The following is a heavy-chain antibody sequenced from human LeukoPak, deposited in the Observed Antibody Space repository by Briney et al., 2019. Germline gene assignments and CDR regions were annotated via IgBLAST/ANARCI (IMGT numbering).Heavy chain of an antibody. V-gene: IGHV3-9*01. Sequence: PGGSLRLSCAASGFTFDDYAMHWVRQAPGKGLEWVSGISWNSGSIGYADSVKGRFTISRDNAKNSLYLQMNSLRAEDTALYYCAKDGQTSGTFRWADYYYAMDVWGQGTTVTVSS. J-gene: IGHJ6*02. CDR3: AKDGQTSGTFRWADYYYAMDV. CDR1: GFTFDDYA. CDR2: ISWNSGSI. D-gene: IGHD1-1*01.